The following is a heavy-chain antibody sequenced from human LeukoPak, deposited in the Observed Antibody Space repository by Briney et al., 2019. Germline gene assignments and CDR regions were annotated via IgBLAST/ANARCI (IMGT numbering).Heavy chain of an antibody. CDR3: VKASSSSPQYNWFDA. Sequence: GGSLRLSCAASGFTFSGYPIHWVRQAPGKGLEWVAVISYDGSNKYYADSVKGRFTISRDNSKNTLYLQMNSLRAGDTALYYCVKASSSSPQYNWFDAWGQGTLVTASS. CDR1: GFTFSGYP. CDR2: ISYDGSNK. D-gene: IGHD6-6*01. J-gene: IGHJ5*02. V-gene: IGHV3-30-3*02.